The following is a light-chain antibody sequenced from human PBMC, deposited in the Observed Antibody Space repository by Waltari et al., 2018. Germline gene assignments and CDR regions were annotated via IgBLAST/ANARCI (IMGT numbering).Light chain of an antibody. CDR1: QSLLHSNGNNY. Sequence: DIVMTQSPVLLPVPPGEPASFSCRSSQSLLHSNGNNYLDWYLQKPGQSPQLLIDLGSSRASGVPDRFIGSGSGTEFTLKISRVQAEDVGVYYCMQGLQLPTVRQGTRLEIK. CDR3: MQGLQLPT. J-gene: IGKJ5*01. V-gene: IGKV2-28*01. CDR2: LGS.